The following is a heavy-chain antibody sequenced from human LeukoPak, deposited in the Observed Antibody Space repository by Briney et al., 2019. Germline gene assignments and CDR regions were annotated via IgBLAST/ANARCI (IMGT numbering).Heavy chain of an antibody. Sequence: GGSLRLPCAASGFMFSYDWMHWARHTSGKGLMWVSRINNDGSSVSYEDSVKGRFPISRDNAKNTLYLQMNSLRDEDTGVYYCVTNPIGGTNYWGQGTLVTVSS. CDR3: VTNPIGGTNY. J-gene: IGHJ4*02. CDR1: GFMFSYDW. D-gene: IGHD1-7*01. V-gene: IGHV3-74*01. CDR2: INNDGSSV.